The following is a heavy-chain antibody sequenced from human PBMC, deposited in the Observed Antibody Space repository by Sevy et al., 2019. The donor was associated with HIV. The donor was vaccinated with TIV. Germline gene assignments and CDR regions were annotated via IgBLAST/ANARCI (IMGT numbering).Heavy chain of an antibody. CDR2: IYSGGRT. CDR1: GFTVSSNY. J-gene: IGHJ6*02. V-gene: IGHV3-53*01. CDR3: ARDKGSIAAAMNLYYYYGMDV. Sequence: GGSLRLSCAASGFTVSSNYMSWVRQAPGKGLEWVSVIYSGGRTYYADSVKGRFTISRDNSKNTLYLQMNSLRAEDTAVYYCARDKGSIAAAMNLYYYYGMDVWGQGTTVTVSS. D-gene: IGHD6-13*01.